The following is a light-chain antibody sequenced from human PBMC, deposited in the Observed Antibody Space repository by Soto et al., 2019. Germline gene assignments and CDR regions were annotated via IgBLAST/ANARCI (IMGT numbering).Light chain of an antibody. CDR2: DAS. CDR3: QQYDDLWT. V-gene: IGKV1-33*01. J-gene: IGKJ1*01. CDR1: QDISNN. Sequence: DIQMTQSPSSLSASVGDRVTITCQASQDISNNLNWYQQKPGKAPKLLIYDASNLETGVPSRFSGSGSGTDFSFTISSLQPEDIATYYCQQYDDLWTFGRGTKVEIK.